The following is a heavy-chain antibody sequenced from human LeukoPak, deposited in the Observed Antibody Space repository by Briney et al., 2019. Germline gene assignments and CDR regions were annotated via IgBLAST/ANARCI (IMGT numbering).Heavy chain of an antibody. CDR3: ARDGGSGSYYYYGMDV. V-gene: IGHV1-2*04. CDR1: GFTFSSYG. D-gene: IGHD3-10*01. Sequence: GGSLRLSCAASGFTFSSYGMHWVRQAPGQGLEWMGWINPNSGGTNYAQKFQGWVTMTRDTSISTAYMELSRLRSDDTAVYYCARDGGSGSYYYYGMDVWGQGTTVTVSS. J-gene: IGHJ6*02. CDR2: INPNSGGT.